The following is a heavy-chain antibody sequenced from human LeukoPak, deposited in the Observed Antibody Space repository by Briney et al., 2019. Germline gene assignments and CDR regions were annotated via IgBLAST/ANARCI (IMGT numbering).Heavy chain of an antibody. CDR2: INNDGNLV. J-gene: IGHJ6*03. CDR3: VRGLGDV. Sequence: GGSLRLSCSASGFIFRNFWMHWVGQEPGKGPEWVSRINNDGNLVTYADSVKGRFTISRDSARDTVSLQMNSLRVEDTAVYYCVRGLGDVWGKGTLVTVSS. CDR1: GFIFRNFW. V-gene: IGHV3-74*01. D-gene: IGHD4-11*01.